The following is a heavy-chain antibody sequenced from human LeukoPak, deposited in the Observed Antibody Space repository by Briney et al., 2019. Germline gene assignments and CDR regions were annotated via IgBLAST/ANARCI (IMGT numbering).Heavy chain of an antibody. J-gene: IGHJ4*02. V-gene: IGHV6-1*01. CDR2: TYYRSKWYN. D-gene: IGHD6-19*01. CDR3: AREPSSDSGRLFDY. Sequence: SQTLSLTCALSGDSVSSNSAAWNWIRQSPSRGLEWLGRTYYRSKWYNDYAVSVKSRIIINPDTFKNQFSLQLNSVTPEDTAVYYCAREPSSDSGRLFDYWGQGTLVTVSS. CDR1: GDSVSSNSAA.